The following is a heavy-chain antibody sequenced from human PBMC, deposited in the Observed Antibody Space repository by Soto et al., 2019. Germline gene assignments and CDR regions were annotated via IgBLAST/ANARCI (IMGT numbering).Heavy chain of an antibody. Sequence: ASVKVSCKASGYTFTSYGISWVRQAPGQGLEWMGWISAYNGNTNYAQKLQGRVTMTTDTSTSTAYMELRSLRSDDTAVYYCARDAQTYYYDSSGYSDYWGQGTLVTVSS. CDR2: ISAYNGNT. D-gene: IGHD3-22*01. J-gene: IGHJ4*02. CDR1: GYTFTSYG. CDR3: ARDAQTYYYDSSGYSDY. V-gene: IGHV1-18*01.